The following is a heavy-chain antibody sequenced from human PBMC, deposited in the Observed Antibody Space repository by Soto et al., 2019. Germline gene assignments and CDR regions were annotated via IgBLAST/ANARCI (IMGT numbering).Heavy chain of an antibody. D-gene: IGHD1-7*01. CDR1: GGTFRSYA. J-gene: IGHJ4*02. Sequence: ASVRVSSTASGGTFRSYAISWVRQDPEQGLEWMGWSNPNSGGTNYAQKFQGRVTMTRDTSISTAYMELSRLRSDDTAVYYWARVELELLPYFDYWGQGTRVTVSS. CDR2: SNPNSGGT. V-gene: IGHV1-2*02. CDR3: ARVELELLPYFDY.